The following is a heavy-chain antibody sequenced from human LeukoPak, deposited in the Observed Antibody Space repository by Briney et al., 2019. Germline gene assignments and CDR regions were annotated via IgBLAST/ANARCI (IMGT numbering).Heavy chain of an antibody. J-gene: IGHJ4*02. CDR1: GFTFSSYS. V-gene: IGHV3-48*02. D-gene: IGHD4-23*01. Sequence: GRSLRLSCAASGFTFSSYSMNWVRQAPGKGLEWLSSISSSSSTIYYADSVKGRVTISRDNAKKSLYLQMISLRDEDTAVYYCARGRYGSNSADFDYWGQGTLVTVSS. CDR3: ARGRYGSNSADFDY. CDR2: ISSSSSTI.